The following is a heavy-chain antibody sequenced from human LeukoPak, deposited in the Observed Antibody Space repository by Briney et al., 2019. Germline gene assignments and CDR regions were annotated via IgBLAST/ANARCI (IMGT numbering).Heavy chain of an antibody. CDR2: ISAYNGNT. CDR3: ARVGVGIEMATITGGYFFDY. J-gene: IGHJ4*02. CDR1: GYTFTSYG. Sequence: ASVKVSCKASGYTFTSYGISWVRQAPGQGLEWMGWISAYNGNTNYAQKLQGRVTMTTDTSTSTAYMELRSLRSDDTAVYYCARVGVGIEMATITGGYFFDYWGKGTLVTVSS. V-gene: IGHV1-18*01. D-gene: IGHD5-24*01.